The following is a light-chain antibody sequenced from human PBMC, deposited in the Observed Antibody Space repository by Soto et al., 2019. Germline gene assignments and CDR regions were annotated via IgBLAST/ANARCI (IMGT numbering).Light chain of an antibody. J-gene: IGLJ1*01. CDR2: GNI. Sequence: QSVLTQPPSVSGAPGQRVTISCTGSSSNIGAGYDVHWYQQRPGTAPKLLIFGNINRPSGVPDRFSGSKSGTSASLAITGLQAEDEGDYYSQSYDSTLSALYVFGTGTKLTAL. CDR3: QSYDSTLSALYV. V-gene: IGLV1-40*01. CDR1: SSNIGAGYD.